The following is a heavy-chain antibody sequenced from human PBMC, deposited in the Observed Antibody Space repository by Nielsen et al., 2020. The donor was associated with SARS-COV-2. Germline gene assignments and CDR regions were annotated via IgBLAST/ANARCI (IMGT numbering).Heavy chain of an antibody. CDR1: GFTFSSYG. D-gene: IGHD1-26*01. Sequence: GESLKISCAASGFTFSSYGMHWVRQAPGKGLEWVAVISYDGSNKYYADSVKGRFTISRDNSKNTLYLQMNSLRAEDTAVYYCAKPAHSGSNYLYFDYWGQGTLVTVSS. CDR3: AKPAHSGSNYLYFDY. J-gene: IGHJ4*02. V-gene: IGHV3-30*18. CDR2: ISYDGSNK.